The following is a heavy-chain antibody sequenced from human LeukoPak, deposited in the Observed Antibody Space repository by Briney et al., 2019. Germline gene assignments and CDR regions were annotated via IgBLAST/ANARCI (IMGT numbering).Heavy chain of an antibody. CDR1: GYAFTNYG. CDR3: ARTCKSANCYSPH. Sequence: GASVKVSCKASGYAFTNYGVTWVRQALGQGLEWMGWISGYNGNTNCAQDLQGRVTLTTDTSTNTAYMELRSLRSDDTAVYYCARTCKSANCYSPHWGQGTQVTVSS. V-gene: IGHV1-18*01. D-gene: IGHD2-21*01. J-gene: IGHJ4*02. CDR2: ISGYNGNT.